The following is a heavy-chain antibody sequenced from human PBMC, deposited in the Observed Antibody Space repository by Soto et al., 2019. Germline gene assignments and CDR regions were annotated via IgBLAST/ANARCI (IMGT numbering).Heavy chain of an antibody. CDR1: GYTFTSYA. CDR2: INAGDGNT. V-gene: IGHV1-3*01. J-gene: IGHJ4*02. Sequence: ASVKVSCKASGYTFTSYAMHWVRQAPGQRLEWMGWINAGDGNTKYSQKFQGRVTITKDTSTDTAYMELSSLRSEDTAVYYCATGARINYDFWSGYNNWGQGTLVTV. CDR3: ATGARINYDFWSGYNN. D-gene: IGHD3-3*01.